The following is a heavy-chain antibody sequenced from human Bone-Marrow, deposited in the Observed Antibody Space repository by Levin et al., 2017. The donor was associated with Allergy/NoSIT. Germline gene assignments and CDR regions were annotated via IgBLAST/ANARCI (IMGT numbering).Heavy chain of an antibody. D-gene: IGHD3-10*01. CDR1: GYTFTDYY. CDR3: ARMGLGVTMMRGLIIGAFDI. CDR2: INPKSGGT. J-gene: IGHJ3*02. Sequence: ASVKVSCKTSGYTFTDYYIHWVRQAPGQGLEWMGWINPKSGGTNFAQKFQVRVTMTSDTSISTAFMELSSLRSDDTAVYYCARMGLGVTMMRGLIIGAFDIWGQGTMVPVSS. V-gene: IGHV1-2*02.